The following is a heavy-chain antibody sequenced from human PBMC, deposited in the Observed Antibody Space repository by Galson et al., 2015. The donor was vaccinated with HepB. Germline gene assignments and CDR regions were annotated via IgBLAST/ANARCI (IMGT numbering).Heavy chain of an antibody. V-gene: IGHV3-74*01. CDR2: INSDGSST. CDR1: GFTFSSYW. D-gene: IGHD3-22*01. CDR3: ARADYDSSGPPVGD. Sequence: SLRLSCAASGFTFSSYWMHWVRQAPGKGLVWVSRINSDGSSTSYADSVKGRFTISRDNAKNTLYLQMNSLRAEDTAVYYCARADYDSSGPPVGDWGQGTLVTVSS. J-gene: IGHJ4*02.